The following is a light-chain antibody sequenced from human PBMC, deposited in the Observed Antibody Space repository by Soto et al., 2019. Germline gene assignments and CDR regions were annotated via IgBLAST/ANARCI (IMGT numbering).Light chain of an antibody. V-gene: IGKV3-11*01. J-gene: IGKJ4*01. CDR2: DAS. CDR1: QSVSSY. CDR3: QQRSNWPLLT. Sequence: EIVLTHSPATLSLSPGERATLSCRASQSVSSYLAWYQQKPGQAPRLLIYDASNRATGIPARFSGSGSGTDFTLTISSLEPEDFALYYCQQRSNWPLLTLGGGTKVDIK.